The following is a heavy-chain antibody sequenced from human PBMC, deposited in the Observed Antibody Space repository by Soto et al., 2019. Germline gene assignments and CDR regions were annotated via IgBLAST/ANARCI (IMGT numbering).Heavy chain of an antibody. CDR1: GYSFTSYL. D-gene: IGHD2-2*01. CDR2: IYPGDSDT. J-gene: IGHJ6*02. V-gene: IGHV5-51*01. Sequence: PGESLKISCKGSGYSFTSYLIGLVRQMHGKGLKWMGIIYPGDSDTRYRPSFQCQVTISADKSISTADLQWSSLKASDTAMYYCARLSVEVIVVVPANYYYYGMDVWGQATTVTVSS. CDR3: ARLSVEVIVVVPANYYYYGMDV.